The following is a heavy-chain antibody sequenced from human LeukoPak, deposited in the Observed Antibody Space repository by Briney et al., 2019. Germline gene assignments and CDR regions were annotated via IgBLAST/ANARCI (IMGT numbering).Heavy chain of an antibody. CDR2: IYTSGSP. D-gene: IGHD6-6*01. CDR3: ASEPSIAARNYYYYYMDV. Sequence: SQTLSLTCTVSGGSISSGSYYWSWIRQPAGKGLEWIGRIYTSGSPNYNPSLKSRVTISVDTSKNQFSLKLSSVTAADTAVYYCASEPSIAARNYYYYYMDVWGKGTTVTVSS. V-gene: IGHV4-61*02. CDR1: GGSISSGSYY. J-gene: IGHJ6*03.